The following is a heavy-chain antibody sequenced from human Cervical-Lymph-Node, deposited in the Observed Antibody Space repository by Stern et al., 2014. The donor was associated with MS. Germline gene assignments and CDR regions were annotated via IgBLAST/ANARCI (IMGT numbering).Heavy chain of an antibody. J-gene: IGHJ4*02. V-gene: IGHV1-8*01. Sequence: VQLVESGAEVRKPGASVKVSCKASGYAFTNYYLHWVRQAPGQGLEWMGWMNPKSGNAAYSQEFQGRVSMTRNTSIGTAYLELGGLTSDDTAVFYCARVPRPGVXXXXWGQGTLVTVTS. D-gene: IGHD3-10*01. CDR2: MNPKSGNA. CDR1: GYAFTNYY. CDR3: ARVPRPGVXXXX.